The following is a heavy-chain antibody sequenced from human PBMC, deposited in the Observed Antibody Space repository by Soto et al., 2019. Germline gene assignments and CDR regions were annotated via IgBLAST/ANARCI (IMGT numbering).Heavy chain of an antibody. J-gene: IGHJ4*02. Sequence: ASETLSLTCTVSGGSISDYYWSWIRQPPGKGLEWIAYIYYTGRTFYNPSLKGRVTISVDTSKNQFSLKLSSVTAADTAFYYCARKSSIYSTWPLLDYWGRGTLVTVSS. D-gene: IGHD6-13*01. CDR3: ARKSSIYSTWPLLDY. CDR2: IYYTGRT. V-gene: IGHV4-59*01. CDR1: GGSISDYY.